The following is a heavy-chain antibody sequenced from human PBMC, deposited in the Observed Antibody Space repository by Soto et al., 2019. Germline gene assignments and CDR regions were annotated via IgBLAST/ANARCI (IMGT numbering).Heavy chain of an antibody. CDR1: GGTFSSYA. Sequence: SVKVSCKASGGTFSSYAISWVRQAPGQGLEWMGGIIPIFGTANYAQKFQGRVTITADESTSTAYMELSSLRSEDTAVYYCARDAVATYYGLDVWGQGTTVTVSS. CDR2: IIPIFGTA. V-gene: IGHV1-69*13. J-gene: IGHJ6*02. D-gene: IGHD5-12*01. CDR3: ARDAVATYYGLDV.